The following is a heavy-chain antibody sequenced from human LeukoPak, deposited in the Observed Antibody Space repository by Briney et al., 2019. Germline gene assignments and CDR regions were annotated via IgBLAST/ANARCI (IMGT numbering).Heavy chain of an antibody. CDR1: GFTFDDYA. CDR3: AKDRGLTLLQLHDAFDI. D-gene: IGHD2-15*01. CDR2: ISWNSDSI. J-gene: IGHJ3*02. V-gene: IGHV3-9*01. Sequence: QAGGSLRLSCAASGFTFDDYAMHWVRQVPGKGLEWVSGISWNSDSIAYADSVKGRFTMSRDNAKNPLYLQMNTLRPDDTALYYCAKDRGLTLLQLHDAFDIWGQGTMVTVSS.